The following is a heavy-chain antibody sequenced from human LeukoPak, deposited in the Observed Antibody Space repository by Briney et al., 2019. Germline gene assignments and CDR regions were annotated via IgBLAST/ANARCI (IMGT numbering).Heavy chain of an antibody. V-gene: IGHV1-69*13. CDR1: GYTFTSYA. CDR3: ARVNTAHLHSSSWYPRDYYYYGMDV. Sequence: AASVKVSCKASGYTFTSYAMHWVRQAPGQGLEWMGGIIPIFGTANYAQKFQGRVTITADESTSTAYMELSSLRSEDTAVYYCARVNTAHLHSSSWYPRDYYYYGMDVWGQGTTVTVSS. CDR2: IIPIFGTA. D-gene: IGHD6-13*01. J-gene: IGHJ6*02.